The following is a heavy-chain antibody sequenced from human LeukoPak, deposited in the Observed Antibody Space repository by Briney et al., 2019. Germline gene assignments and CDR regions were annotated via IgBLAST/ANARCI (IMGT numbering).Heavy chain of an antibody. CDR3: AKEFNRGLPDY. CDR1: GFTFSTYG. J-gene: IGHJ4*02. V-gene: IGHV3-30*18. CDR2: ISYDGSNE. Sequence: PGGSLRLSCAASGFTFSTYGMHWVRQAPGKALEWVAVISYDGSNEYYADSVKGRFTISRDNSKNTLYLQMSSLRAEDTAVYYCAKEFNRGLPDYWGQGTLVTVPS. D-gene: IGHD2-21*01.